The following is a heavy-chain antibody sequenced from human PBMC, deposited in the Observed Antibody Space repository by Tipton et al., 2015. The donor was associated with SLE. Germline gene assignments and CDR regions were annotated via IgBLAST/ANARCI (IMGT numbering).Heavy chain of an antibody. V-gene: IGHV4-59*11. CDR1: GGSTSSHY. J-gene: IGHJ5*02. CDR2: MYYSRST. D-gene: IGHD2-15*01. Sequence: TLSLTCTVSGGSTSSHYWSCIRQPPGKGLEWIGYMYYSRSTNYNPSLKSRVTISVDTSKNQFSLKLSSVTAADTAVYYCARDRSLVADGWFDPWGQGTLVTVSS. CDR3: ARDRSLVADGWFDP.